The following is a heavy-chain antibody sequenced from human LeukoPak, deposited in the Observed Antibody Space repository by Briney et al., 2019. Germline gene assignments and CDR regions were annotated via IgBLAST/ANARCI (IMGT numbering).Heavy chain of an antibody. CDR1: GGSISSHY. CDR2: IYYSGSTNYT. D-gene: IGHD3-16*02. Sequence: PSGTLSLTCTVSGGSISSHYWSWIRQPPGKGLEWIGYIYYSGSTNYTNYNPSLKSRVTISVDTSKNQFSLKLSSVTAADTAVYYCARDPIVSVGDWYFDLWGRGTLVTVSS. J-gene: IGHJ2*01. V-gene: IGHV4-59*11. CDR3: ARDPIVSVGDWYFDL.